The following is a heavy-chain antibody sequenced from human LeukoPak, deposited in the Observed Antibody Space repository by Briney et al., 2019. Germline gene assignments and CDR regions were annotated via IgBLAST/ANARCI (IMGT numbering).Heavy chain of an antibody. J-gene: IGHJ6*02. CDR3: ARRGSGGSCYSRGCDYYYGMDV. Sequence: GGSLRLSCAASGFTFSRYWMHWVRQAPGKGLVWVSRINSDGSSTRYADSVKGRFTISRDNAKNSLYLQMNSLRAEDTAVYYCARRGSGGSCYSRGCDYYYGMDVWGQGTTVTVSS. CDR1: GFTFSRYW. D-gene: IGHD2-15*01. V-gene: IGHV3-74*01. CDR2: INSDGSST.